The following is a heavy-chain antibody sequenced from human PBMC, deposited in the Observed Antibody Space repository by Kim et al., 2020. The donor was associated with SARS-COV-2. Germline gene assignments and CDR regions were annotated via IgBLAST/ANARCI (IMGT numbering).Heavy chain of an antibody. CDR1: GYIFTGYY. V-gene: IGHV1-2*06. Sequence: ASVKVSCKASGYIFTGYYMHWVRQAPGQGLEWMGRMNPDTGGTNYAQKFQGRVTMTRDTSISTAYMELSRLRSDDTAVYYCARHRGTLTAADYTWFDPWGQGTLVTVSS. J-gene: IGHJ5*02. CDR2: MNPDTGGT. D-gene: IGHD6-13*01. CDR3: ARHRGTLTAADYTWFDP.